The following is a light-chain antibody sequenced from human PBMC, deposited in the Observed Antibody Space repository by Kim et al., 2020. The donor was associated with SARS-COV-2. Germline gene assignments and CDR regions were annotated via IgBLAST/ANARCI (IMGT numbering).Light chain of an antibody. J-gene: IGLJ2*01. CDR2: YDS. Sequence: SYELTQPPSVSVAPGKTARITCGGNNIGSKSVHWYQQKPGQAPVLVIYYDSDRPSGIPERFSGSNSGNTVTLTISRVEAGDEADYYCQVWDSSSDLLVFG. CDR3: QVWDSSSDLLV. V-gene: IGLV3-21*04. CDR1: NIGSKS.